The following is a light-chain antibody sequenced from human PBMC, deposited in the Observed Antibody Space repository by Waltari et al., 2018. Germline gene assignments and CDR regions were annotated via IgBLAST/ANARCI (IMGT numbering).Light chain of an antibody. Sequence: DIQMTQSPSTLSASGGDRVTITCRASQSIPRWLAWYQQKPGKAPKLLIYKASILESGVPSRFSGGGSGTEFTLTISSLQPDDFATYYCQHYDSYSATFGGGTKVEIK. J-gene: IGKJ4*02. V-gene: IGKV1-5*03. CDR1: QSIPRW. CDR3: QHYDSYSAT. CDR2: KAS.